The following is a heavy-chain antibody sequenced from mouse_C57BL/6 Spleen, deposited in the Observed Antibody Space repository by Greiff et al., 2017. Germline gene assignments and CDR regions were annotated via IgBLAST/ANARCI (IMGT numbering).Heavy chain of an antibody. Sequence: EVQLQESGPGLVKPSQSLSLTCSVTGYSITSGYYWNWIRQFPGNKLEWMGYISYDGSNNYNPSLKNRISITRDTSKNQFFLKLNSVTTEDTATXYCARGDSRYYFDYWGQGTTLTVSS. J-gene: IGHJ2*01. CDR3: ARGDSRYYFDY. D-gene: IGHD2-12*01. CDR2: ISYDGSN. V-gene: IGHV3-6*01. CDR1: GYSITSGYY.